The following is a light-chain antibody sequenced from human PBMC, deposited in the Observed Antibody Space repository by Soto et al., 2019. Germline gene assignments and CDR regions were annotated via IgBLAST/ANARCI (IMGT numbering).Light chain of an antibody. J-gene: IGLJ2*01. V-gene: IGLV1-44*01. Sequence: QPVLTQPPSASGTPGQRVTISCSGSSSNIARNNVNWYQQLPGTAPKLLIYDNTQRPSGVPDRFSGSKSGNSASLAISGLQSEDEADYYCAAWDDSLNAVVFGGGTKVTVL. CDR3: AAWDDSLNAVV. CDR2: DNT. CDR1: SSNIARNN.